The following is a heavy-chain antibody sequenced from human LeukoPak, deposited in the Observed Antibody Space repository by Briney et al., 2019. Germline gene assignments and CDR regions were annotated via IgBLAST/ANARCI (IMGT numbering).Heavy chain of an antibody. CDR3: ARGPASSSWYSYYYYYYYMDV. CDR2: ITSSSSTI. D-gene: IGHD6-13*01. Sequence: GGSLRLSCAASGFTFSSYSMNWVRQAPGKGLEWVSYITSSSSTIYYTDSVKGRFTISRDNAKNSLYLQMNSLRAEDTAVYYCARGPASSSWYSYYYYYYYMDVWGKGTTVTISS. V-gene: IGHV3-48*04. CDR1: GFTFSSYS. J-gene: IGHJ6*03.